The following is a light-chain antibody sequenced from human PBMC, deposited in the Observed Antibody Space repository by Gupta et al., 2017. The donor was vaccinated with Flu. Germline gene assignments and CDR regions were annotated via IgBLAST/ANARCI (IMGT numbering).Light chain of an antibody. CDR2: KAS. V-gene: IGKV1-5*03. Sequence: IQITQSPSILSASVGDRVTITCRASQSISDWLAWYQQKPGKAPKLLIYKASSLESGVPSRFSGSGSGTEFTLTISSLQPDDFATYYCQQYNSFPWTFGQGTKVEIK. CDR3: QQYNSFPWT. CDR1: QSISDW. J-gene: IGKJ1*01.